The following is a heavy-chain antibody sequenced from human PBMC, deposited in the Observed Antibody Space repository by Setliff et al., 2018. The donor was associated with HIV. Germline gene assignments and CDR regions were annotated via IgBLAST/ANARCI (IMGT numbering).Heavy chain of an antibody. Sequence: ASVKVSCKVFGFTLSEVSIHWVRQAPGKGLEWMGYFDPQDGETVYAQKFQGRVTMTEDTSIDTAYMELRSLRSEDTAVYFCAREAGYCSSISCYRNYYYMDVWGKGTTVTVSS. CDR2: FDPQDGET. CDR3: AREAGYCSSISCYRNYYYMDV. CDR1: GFTLSEVS. J-gene: IGHJ6*03. D-gene: IGHD2-2*01. V-gene: IGHV1-24*01.